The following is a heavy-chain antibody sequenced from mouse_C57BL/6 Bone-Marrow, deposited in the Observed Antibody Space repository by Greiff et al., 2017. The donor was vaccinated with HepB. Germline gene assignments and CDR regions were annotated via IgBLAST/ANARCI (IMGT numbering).Heavy chain of an antibody. V-gene: IGHV2-4*01. J-gene: IGHJ4*01. CDR2: IWSGGST. CDR1: GFSLTSYG. D-gene: IGHD1-1*01. CDR3: AKNHYYGSSGGLYYAMDY. Sequence: VKLMESGPGLVQPSQSLSITCTVSGFSLTSYGVHWVRQPPGKGLEWLGVIWSGGSTDYNAAFISRLSISKDNSKSQVFFKMNSLQADDTAIYYCAKNHYYGSSGGLYYAMDYWGQGTSVTVSS.